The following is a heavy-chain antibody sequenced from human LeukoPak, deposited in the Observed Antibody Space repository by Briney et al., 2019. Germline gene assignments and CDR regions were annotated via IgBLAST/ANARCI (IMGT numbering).Heavy chain of an antibody. CDR1: GYSFTSYW. CDR2: IDPSDSYT. Sequence: GESLRISCKGSGYSFTSYWISWVRQMPGKGLEWMGRIDPSDSYTNYSPSFQGHVTISADKSISTAYLQWSSLKASDTAMYYCARKRKIAPGWAPNYYYYGMDVWGQGTTVTVSS. V-gene: IGHV5-10-1*01. CDR3: ARKRKIAPGWAPNYYYYGMDV. D-gene: IGHD6-19*01. J-gene: IGHJ6*02.